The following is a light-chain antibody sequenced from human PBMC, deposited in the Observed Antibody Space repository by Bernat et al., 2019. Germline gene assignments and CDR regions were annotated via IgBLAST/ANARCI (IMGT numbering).Light chain of an antibody. CDR2: EVT. CDR1: SSDVGTYNF. Sequence: QSALTQPPSASGSPGQSVTISCTGTSSDVGTYNFVSWYQQHPGKAPKLLIYEVTRRPSGVPDRFSGSKSGNTATLTVSGLQTKDEADYYCCSFAGSSTLVFGGGTKLTVL. J-gene: IGLJ2*01. CDR3: CSFAGSSTLV. V-gene: IGLV2-8*01.